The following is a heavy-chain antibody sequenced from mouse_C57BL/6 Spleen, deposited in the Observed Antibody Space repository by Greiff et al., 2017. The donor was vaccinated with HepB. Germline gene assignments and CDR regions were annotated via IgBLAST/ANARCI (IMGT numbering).Heavy chain of an antibody. CDR3: ARPLIATVVATPYYYAMDY. CDR2: IHPNSGST. V-gene: IGHV1-64*01. J-gene: IGHJ4*01. CDR1: GYTFTSYW. Sequence: VQLQQPGAELVKPGASVKLSCKASGYTFTSYWMHWVKQRPGQGLEWIGMIHPNSGSTNYNEKFKSKATLTVDKSSSTAYMQLSSLTSEDSAVYCCARPLIATVVATPYYYAMDYWGQGTSVTVSS. D-gene: IGHD1-1*01.